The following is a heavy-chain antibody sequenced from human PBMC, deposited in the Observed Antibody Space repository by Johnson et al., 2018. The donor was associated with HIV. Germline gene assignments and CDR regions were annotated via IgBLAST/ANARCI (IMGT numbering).Heavy chain of an antibody. CDR2: INWNGGRT. CDR3: VGVVVVIAIGGPDVFDI. Sequence: EQLVESGGGVIRPGGSLRLSCAASGFTFHDYGMSWVRQAPGKGLEWVSGINWNGGRTGYADSVKGRFTISRDNAKNSLYLQMNSLISEETALSYCVGVVVVIAIGGPDVFDIWGQGTMVTVSS. J-gene: IGHJ3*02. D-gene: IGHD2-21*01. CDR1: GFTFHDYG. V-gene: IGHV3-20*04.